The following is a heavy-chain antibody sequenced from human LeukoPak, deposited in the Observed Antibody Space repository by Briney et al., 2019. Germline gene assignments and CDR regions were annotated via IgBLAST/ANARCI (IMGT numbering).Heavy chain of an antibody. CDR3: ARVDYYGSGSLDY. J-gene: IGHJ4*02. CDR1: GLTFSSYW. CDR2: IKQDGSEK. Sequence: GGSLRLSCAASGLTFSSYWMSWVRQAPGKGLEWVANIKQDGSEKYYVDSVKGRFTISRENAKNSLYLQINSLRAEDTAVYYCARVDYYGSGSLDYWGQGTLVTVSS. D-gene: IGHD3-10*01. V-gene: IGHV3-7*01.